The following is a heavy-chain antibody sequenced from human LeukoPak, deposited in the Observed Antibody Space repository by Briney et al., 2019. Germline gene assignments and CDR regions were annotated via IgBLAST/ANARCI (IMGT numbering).Heavy chain of an antibody. D-gene: IGHD6-19*01. V-gene: IGHV4-61*08. Sequence: SETLSLTCTVSGGSISSGGYYWSWIRQPPGTGLEGIGYIYYSGSTNYNPSLKSRVTISVDTSKNQFSLKLSSVTAADTAVYYCARPGYSSGWYGDAFDIWGQGTMVTVSS. CDR3: ARPGYSSGWYGDAFDI. J-gene: IGHJ3*02. CDR1: GGSISSGGYY. CDR2: IYYSGST.